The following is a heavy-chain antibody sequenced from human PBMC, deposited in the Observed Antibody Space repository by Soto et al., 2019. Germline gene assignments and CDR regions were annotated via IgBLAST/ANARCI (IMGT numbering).Heavy chain of an antibody. J-gene: IGHJ6*02. CDR3: AASPGKESTIYYYYYGMDV. Sequence: SVKVSCKASGFTFTSSAVQWVRQARGQRLEWIGWIVVGSGNTNYAQKFQERVTITRDMSTSTAYMELSSLRSEDTAVYYCAASPGKESTIYYYYYGMDVWGQGTTVTVSS. D-gene: IGHD3-10*01. CDR2: IVVGSGNT. CDR1: GFTFTSSA. V-gene: IGHV1-58*01.